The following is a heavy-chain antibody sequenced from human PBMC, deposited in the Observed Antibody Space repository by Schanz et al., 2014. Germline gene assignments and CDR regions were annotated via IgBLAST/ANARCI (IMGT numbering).Heavy chain of an antibody. J-gene: IGHJ4*02. CDR3: ARKGVGTIGGYNDN. CDR1: GFTFSSYA. V-gene: IGHV3-23*04. Sequence: EVQLVDSGGGLVKPGGSLRLSCAASGFTFSSYAMGWVRQARGKGLEWGSAMNESHSTKYYADSVRGRFTISRDNAENTLFLQMNSLRAEDTAVDYCARKGVGTIGGYNDNWGQGTLVIVSS. CDR2: MNESHSTK. D-gene: IGHD3-16*01.